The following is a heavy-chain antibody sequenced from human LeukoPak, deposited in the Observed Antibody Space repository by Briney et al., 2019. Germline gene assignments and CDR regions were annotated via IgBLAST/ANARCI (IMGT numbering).Heavy chain of an antibody. Sequence: GGSLRLSCAVSGFTARSSYMSWVRQAPGKGLEWVSIIYSGGSTYYADSVKGRFTISRDNSKNTLYLQMNSLRAEDTAVYYCARASPGPLAAAGPPHAFDIWGQGTMVTVSS. CDR2: IYSGGST. CDR3: ARASPGPLAAAGPPHAFDI. CDR1: GFTARSSY. D-gene: IGHD6-13*01. J-gene: IGHJ3*02. V-gene: IGHV3-66*01.